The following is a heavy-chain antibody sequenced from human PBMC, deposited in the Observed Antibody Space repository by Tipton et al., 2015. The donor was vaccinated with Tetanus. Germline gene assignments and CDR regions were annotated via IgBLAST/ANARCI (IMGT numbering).Heavy chain of an antibody. V-gene: IGHV3-43*01. J-gene: IGHJ6*02. CDR3: AKDKELYYYCYGMDV. CDR2: ITWDDNT. CDR1: GFTFNEYS. D-gene: IGHD1-26*01. Sequence: SLRLSCEASGFTFNEYSMHWVRQRPGKALEWVSVITWDDNTFYAASIQGRFTISRDNNKDSLYLQMNDLTAEDTALYFCAKDKELYYYCYGMDVWGQGTAVTVSS.